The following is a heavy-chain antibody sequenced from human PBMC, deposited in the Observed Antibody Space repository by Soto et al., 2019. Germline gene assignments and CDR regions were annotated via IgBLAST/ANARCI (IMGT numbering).Heavy chain of an antibody. CDR2: ISGSGGST. CDR1: GFTFSSYA. CDR3: AKDCCEPYYDFWSGYLTENYYFDY. D-gene: IGHD3-3*01. J-gene: IGHJ4*02. V-gene: IGHV3-23*01. Sequence: GGSLRLSCAASGFTFSSYAMSWVRQAPGKGLEWVSAISGSGGSTYYADSVKGRFTISRDNSKNTLYLQMNSLRAEDTAVYYCAKDCCEPYYDFWSGYLTENYYFDYWGQGTLVTVSS.